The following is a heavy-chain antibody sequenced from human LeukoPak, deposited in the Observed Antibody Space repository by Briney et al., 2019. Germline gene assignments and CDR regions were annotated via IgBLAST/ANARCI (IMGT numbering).Heavy chain of an antibody. CDR2: INHSGST. V-gene: IGHV4-39*07. D-gene: IGHD3-22*01. Sequence: PSETLSLTCTVSGGSISSGGYYWSWIRQPPGKGLEWIGEINHSGSTNYNPSLKSRVTISVDTSKNQFSLKLSSVTAADTAVYYCARSHYYDSSGSHNNWFDPWGQGTLVTVSS. CDR3: ARSHYYDSSGSHNNWFDP. CDR1: GGSISSGGYY. J-gene: IGHJ5*02.